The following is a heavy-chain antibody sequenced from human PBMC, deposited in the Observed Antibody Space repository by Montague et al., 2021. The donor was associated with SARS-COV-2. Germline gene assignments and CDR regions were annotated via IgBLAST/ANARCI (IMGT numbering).Heavy chain of an antibody. D-gene: IGHD1-14*01. J-gene: IGHJ3*02. V-gene: IGHV4-59*02. Sequence: SETLSLTCTVSGASVGSSDWGWIRQSPGKGLEWIGCFYSVGSTDYNPSLKSRATISRDTSKNQFSLKVRSVTAADTAVYYCARETMTADAFAIWGQGTMVTVSS. CDR2: FYSVGST. CDR3: ARETMTADAFAI. CDR1: GASVGSSD.